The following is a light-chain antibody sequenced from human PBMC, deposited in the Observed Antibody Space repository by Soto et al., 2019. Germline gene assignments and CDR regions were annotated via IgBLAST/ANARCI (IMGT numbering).Light chain of an antibody. Sequence: DVVMTQSPLSLPVTLGQPASISCRSSQSLVYSDGNTYLNWFQQRPGQSQRRLIYKVSNRDSGGPDRFSGSGSGTDFTLKISRVEAEDVGFYYCMQGTHWPWTFGQGTKVEIK. CDR3: MQGTHWPWT. CDR2: KVS. J-gene: IGKJ1*01. V-gene: IGKV2-30*01. CDR1: QSLVYSDGNTY.